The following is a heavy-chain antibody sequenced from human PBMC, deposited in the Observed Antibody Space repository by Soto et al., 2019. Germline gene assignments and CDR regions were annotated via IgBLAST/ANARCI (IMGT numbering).Heavy chain of an antibody. CDR2: ISYDGSNK. Sequence: PGGSLRLSCAAPGFTFSSYAMHWVRQAPGKGLEWVAVISYDGSNKYYADSVKGRFTISRDNSKNTLYLQMNSLRAEDTAVYYCARSQLELTYYYYGMDVWGQGTTVTVSS. CDR3: ARSQLELTYYYYGMDV. CDR1: GFTFSSYA. J-gene: IGHJ6*02. D-gene: IGHD1-7*01. V-gene: IGHV3-30-3*01.